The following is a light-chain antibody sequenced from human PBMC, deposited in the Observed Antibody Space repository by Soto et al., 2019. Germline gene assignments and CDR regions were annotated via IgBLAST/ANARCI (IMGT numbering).Light chain of an antibody. CDR3: CRPPRTSLSYV. V-gene: IGLV2-23*01. CDR1: SSDIGSSNL. CDR2: EGS. Sequence: QSALTQPASVSGSPGQSITISCTGTSSDIGSSNLVSWYQQHPGKAPKLIIYEGSRRPSGVSGRFSGSKSGNTASLTISGLQAEDVAYYFCCRPPRTSLSYVFGIVRKVTV. J-gene: IGLJ1*01.